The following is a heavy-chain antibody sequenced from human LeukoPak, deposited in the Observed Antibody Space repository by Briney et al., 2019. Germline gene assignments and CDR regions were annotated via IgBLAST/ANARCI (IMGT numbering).Heavy chain of an antibody. J-gene: IGHJ4*02. CDR2: ISSSSSYI. D-gene: IGHD1-26*01. CDR1: GFTFSSYS. CDR3: ARDPIVGDSFDY. Sequence: GGSLRLSCAASGFTFSSYSMNWVLQAPGKGLEWVSSISSSSSYIYYADSVKGRFTISRDNAKNSLYLQMNSLRAEDTAVYYCARDPIVGDSFDYWGQGTLVTVSS. V-gene: IGHV3-21*01.